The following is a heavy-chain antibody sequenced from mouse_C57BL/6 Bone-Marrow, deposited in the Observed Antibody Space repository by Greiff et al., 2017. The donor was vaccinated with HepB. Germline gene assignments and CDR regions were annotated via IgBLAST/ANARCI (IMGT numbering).Heavy chain of an antibody. J-gene: IGHJ2*01. Sequence: EVQLQQSGPGLVKPSQTVFLTCTVTGISITTGNYRWSWIRQFPGNKLEWIGYIYYSGTITYNPSLTSRTTITRDTPKNQFFLEMNSLTAEDTATYYCARDAPPTVVSFDYGGQGTTLTVSS. CDR1: GISITTGNYR. CDR2: IYYSGTI. CDR3: ARDAPPTVVSFDY. D-gene: IGHD1-1*01. V-gene: IGHV3-5*01.